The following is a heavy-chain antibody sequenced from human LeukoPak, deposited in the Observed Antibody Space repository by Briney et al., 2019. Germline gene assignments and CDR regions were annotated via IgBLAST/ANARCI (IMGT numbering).Heavy chain of an antibody. Sequence: GGSLRLSCAASGFTFRSFSMNWVRQPPGKGLEWVSSISSSSIYMNYADSLKGRFTISRDNAKNLLYLQMDTLRAEDTAVYYCARVQCSGGRCNDAFDIWGQGTMVTVSS. V-gene: IGHV3-21*04. D-gene: IGHD2-15*01. CDR3: ARVQCSGGRCNDAFDI. J-gene: IGHJ3*02. CDR1: GFTFRSFS. CDR2: ISSSSIYM.